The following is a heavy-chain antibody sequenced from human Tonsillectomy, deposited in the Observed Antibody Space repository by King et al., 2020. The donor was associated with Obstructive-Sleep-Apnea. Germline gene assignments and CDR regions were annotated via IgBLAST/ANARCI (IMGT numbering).Heavy chain of an antibody. CDR2: IYYSGST. Sequence: VQLQESGPGLVKPSETLSLTCTVSGGSISSYYWSWIRQPPGKGLEWIGYIYYSGSTNYNPSLKSRVTISVDTSKIQFSLKLSSVTAADTAVYYCARQGGGSYYGYYYGMDVWGQGTTVTVSS. D-gene: IGHD1-26*01. CDR3: ARQGGGSYYGYYYGMDV. J-gene: IGHJ6*02. CDR1: GGSISSYY. V-gene: IGHV4-59*08.